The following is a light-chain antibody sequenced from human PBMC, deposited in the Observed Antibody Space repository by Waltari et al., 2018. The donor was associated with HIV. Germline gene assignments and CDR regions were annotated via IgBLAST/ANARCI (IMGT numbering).Light chain of an antibody. CDR3: QQYGSSPGT. J-gene: IGKJ2*01. CDR1: QSVTSTY. Sequence: IVLTQYPGTLSLSPGERATLSCRASQSVTSTYLAWYQQKPGQPPRLLIFGASSRATGIPDRFSGSGSGTNFTLTISRLEPEDFAVYYCQQYGSSPGTFGQGTKVEIK. CDR2: GAS. V-gene: IGKV3-20*01.